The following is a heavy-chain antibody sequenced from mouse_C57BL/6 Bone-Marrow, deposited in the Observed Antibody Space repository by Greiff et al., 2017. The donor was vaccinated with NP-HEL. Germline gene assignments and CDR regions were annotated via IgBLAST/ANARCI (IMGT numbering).Heavy chain of an antibody. CDR3: ARWGYRNYGACFAY. CDR1: GYTFTDYY. D-gene: IGHD2-1*01. CDR2: IYPGSGNT. V-gene: IGHV1-76*01. J-gene: IGHJ3*01. Sequence: VMLVESGAELVRPGASVKLSCKASGYTFTDYYINWVKQRPGQGLEWIARIYPGSGNTYYNEKFKGKATLTAEKSSSTAYMQLSSLTSEDSAVYFCARWGYRNYGACFAYWGQGTLVTVSA.